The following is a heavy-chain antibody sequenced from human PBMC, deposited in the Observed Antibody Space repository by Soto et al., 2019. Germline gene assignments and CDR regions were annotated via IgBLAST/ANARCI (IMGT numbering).Heavy chain of an antibody. J-gene: IGHJ4*02. V-gene: IGHV3-49*04. CDR1: GFTFNDYT. CDR3: TAGKLYPSLDFDY. CDR2: IRSKDYGGTT. D-gene: IGHD2-8*01. Sequence: EVQLVESGGGLVQPGRSLRLSCTASGFTFNDYTLSWVRQAPGKGLEWVGFIRSKDYGGTTEYAASVKGRFTISRDDSKSIAYLQMNSLKTEDTAVYYCTAGKLYPSLDFDYWGQGTLVTVSS.